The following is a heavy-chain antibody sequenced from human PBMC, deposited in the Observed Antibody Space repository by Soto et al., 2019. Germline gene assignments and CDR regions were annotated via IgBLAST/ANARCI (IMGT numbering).Heavy chain of an antibody. CDR1: GGSISSYY. D-gene: IGHD3-3*01. CDR2: IYYSGST. Sequence: SETLSLTCTVSGGSISSYYWSWIRQPPGKGLEWIGYIYYSGSTNYNPSLKSRVTISVDTSKNQFSLKLSSVTAADTAVYYCARWSRDIDYWGQGTLVTSPQ. V-gene: IGHV4-59*01. J-gene: IGHJ4*02. CDR3: ARWSRDIDY.